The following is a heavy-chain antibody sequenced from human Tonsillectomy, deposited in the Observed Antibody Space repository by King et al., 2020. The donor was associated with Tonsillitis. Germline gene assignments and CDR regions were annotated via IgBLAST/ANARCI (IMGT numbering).Heavy chain of an antibody. CDR1: GYIFTSYW. V-gene: IGHV5-10-1*01. Sequence: EGQLVQSGAEVKKPGESLRIYCKGSGYIFTSYWITWVRQMPGKGLEWMGNIDPSDSYTKYSPSFQGHVTISADNSISTAYLQWSSLKASDTAMYYCARQGPHSRGWFDPWGQGTLVTVSS. J-gene: IGHJ5*02. CDR3: ARQGPHSRGWFDP. CDR2: IDPSDSYT. D-gene: IGHD6-13*01.